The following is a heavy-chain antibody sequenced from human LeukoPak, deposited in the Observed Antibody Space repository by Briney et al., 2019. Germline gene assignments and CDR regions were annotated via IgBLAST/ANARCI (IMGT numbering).Heavy chain of an antibody. CDR2: TYYRSKWYN. D-gene: IGHD6-13*01. V-gene: IGHV6-1*01. J-gene: IGHJ4*02. CDR3: AANLRAGQQLDPYYFDY. CDR1: GDSVSSNSAA. Sequence: SQTLSLTCAISGDSVSSNSAAWNWIRQSPSRGLEWLGRTYYRSKWYNDYAVSVKSRITINPDTSKNQFSLQLSSVTAADTAVYYCAANLRAGQQLDPYYFDYWGQGTLVTVSS.